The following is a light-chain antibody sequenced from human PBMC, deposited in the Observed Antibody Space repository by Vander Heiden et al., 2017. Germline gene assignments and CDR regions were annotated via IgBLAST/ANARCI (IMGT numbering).Light chain of an antibody. CDR1: QPVSADN. V-gene: IGKV3-20*01. Sequence: EIVLTQSPDTVSLSPAQRATLSCRASQPVSADNLAWYQQRPGQAPRLLIYGASSRATGISDRFSASGSGTDFTLSIDGLEPEDYAVYYCQQYGNSPRTFSQGTKVEIK. J-gene: IGKJ1*01. CDR3: QQYGNSPRT. CDR2: GAS.